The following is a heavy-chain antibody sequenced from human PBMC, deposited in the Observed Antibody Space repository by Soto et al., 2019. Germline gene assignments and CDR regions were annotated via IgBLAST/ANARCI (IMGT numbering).Heavy chain of an antibody. CDR1: GADINTYS. CDR3: ARDREAGYNFYYGMDV. J-gene: IGHJ6*02. V-gene: IGHV4-4*07. Sequence: ETLSLTCSVSGADINTYSWTWIRQPAGKGLEWIGRIYTSASINYNPALRCRVTLSVDTSTNQVSLKLASVTAADTAVYYCARDREAGYNFYYGMDVWGQGTTVTVSS. D-gene: IGHD6-19*01. CDR2: IYTSASI.